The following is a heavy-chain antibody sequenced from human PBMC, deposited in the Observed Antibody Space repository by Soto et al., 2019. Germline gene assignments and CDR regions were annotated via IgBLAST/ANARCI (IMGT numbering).Heavy chain of an antibody. CDR3: ARVVSSTIFALDL. CDR1: GISVSNNY. D-gene: IGHD3-3*01. Sequence: GGSLRLSCAAFGISVSNNYMTWVRQAPGEGLEWVSVFYSDGRTYYADSVMGRFSISRDISKNTLSLQLNSLRAEDAAVYYCARVVSSTIFALDLWGQGTMVTVSS. V-gene: IGHV3-66*01. J-gene: IGHJ3*01. CDR2: FYSDGRT.